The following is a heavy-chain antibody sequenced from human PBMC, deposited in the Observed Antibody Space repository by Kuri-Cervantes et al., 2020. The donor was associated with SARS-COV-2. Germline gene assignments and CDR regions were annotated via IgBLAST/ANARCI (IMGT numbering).Heavy chain of an antibody. CDR1: GFIFSDYY. V-gene: IGHV3-11*04. J-gene: IGHJ2*01. Sequence: GGSLRLSCTASGFIFSDYYMTWIRQAPGKGLEWVSNIGPSGTTKYYADSVKGRFTISRDNAKNSLYLQMSSLRAEDTAVYYCARDTELGMWSGGYFDLWGRGTLVTVSS. CDR3: ARDTELGMWSGGYFDL. CDR2: IGPSGTTK. D-gene: IGHD7-27*01.